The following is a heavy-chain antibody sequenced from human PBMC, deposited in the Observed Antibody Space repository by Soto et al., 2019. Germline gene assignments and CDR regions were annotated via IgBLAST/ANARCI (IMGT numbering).Heavy chain of an antibody. V-gene: IGHV3-30*18. CDR3: AKGGRQWLVTSAFNY. D-gene: IGHD6-19*01. CDR2: VSHDGRNT. J-gene: IGHJ4*02. Sequence: VQLVESGGGVVQPGRSLRLSCAASGFTFSDYAMHWVRQAPGKGLEWVAVVSHDGRNTHYADSVKGRFTISRDSSKNRVSMEMTSLRAEDTAVYYCAKGGRQWLVTSAFNYWGKGALVTVSS. CDR1: GFTFSDYA.